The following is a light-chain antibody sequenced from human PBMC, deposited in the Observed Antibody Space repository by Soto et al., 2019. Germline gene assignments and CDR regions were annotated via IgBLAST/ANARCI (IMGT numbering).Light chain of an antibody. J-gene: IGKJ1*01. CDR1: QGISTY. CDR2: KAS. CDR3: QKYNSYSGK. Sequence: DIQMTHSQSSLSASVVYIFTITCLASQGISTYLNWYQQKPGKAPKLLIYKASSLESGVPSRFSGSGSGTEFTLTISSLQPDDFATYYCQKYNSYSGKCGQGNTGDIK. V-gene: IGKV1-5*03.